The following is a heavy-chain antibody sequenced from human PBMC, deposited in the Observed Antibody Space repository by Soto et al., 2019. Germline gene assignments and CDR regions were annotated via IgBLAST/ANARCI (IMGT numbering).Heavy chain of an antibody. CDR2: ISAYNGNT. D-gene: IGHD6-13*01. CDR3: ARGAATPYSSSWYSYYYYLDV. V-gene: IGHV1-18*01. J-gene: IGHJ6*03. CDR1: GYTFTSYG. Sequence: QVQLVQSGAEVKKPGASVKVSCKASGYTFTSYGISWVRQAPGQGLEWMGWISAYNGNTNYAQRLQGRVTMTTDTPTSTGYMELRGLRSDDTAVYYCARGAATPYSSSWYSYYYYLDVWGKGTTVTVSS.